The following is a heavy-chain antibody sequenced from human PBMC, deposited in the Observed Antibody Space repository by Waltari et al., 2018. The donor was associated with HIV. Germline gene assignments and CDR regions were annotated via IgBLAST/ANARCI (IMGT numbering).Heavy chain of an antibody. CDR3: AKVSSGYDVRGDSFDL. D-gene: IGHD3-3*01. Sequence: QMQLVESGGGLVKPGGSLRLSCEGSGFSFSDFYMTWIRQAPGKGLEGVGKIRSSGRAQYYADSVNGRFTISRDNGKNSVYLQMNDLATEDTVVYYCAKVSSGYDVRGDSFDLWGQGTLVIVSS. CDR1: GFSFSDFY. V-gene: IGHV3-11*01. J-gene: IGHJ5*02. CDR2: IRSSGRAQ.